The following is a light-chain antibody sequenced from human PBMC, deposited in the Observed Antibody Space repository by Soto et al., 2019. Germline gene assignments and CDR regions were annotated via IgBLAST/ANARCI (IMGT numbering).Light chain of an antibody. V-gene: IGKV1-5*03. J-gene: IGKJ1*01. CDR1: QSISDW. CDR2: QSS. Sequence: DIQMTQSPSILSASVGDRVTITCRASQSISDWLAWYQQKPGKAPKFLIYQSSNLESGVPSRFSGSGSGTEFTLTISSVQPDDFATYYCQYYDSYSWTFGQGTKVEIK. CDR3: QYYDSYSWT.